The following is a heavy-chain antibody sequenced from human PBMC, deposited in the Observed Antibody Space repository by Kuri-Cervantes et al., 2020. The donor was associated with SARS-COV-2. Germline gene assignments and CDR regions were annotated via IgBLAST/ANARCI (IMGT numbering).Heavy chain of an antibody. Sequence: SETLSLTCAVYGGSFSGYYWSWIRQPPGKGLEWIGEINHSGSTNYNPSLKSRVTISVDTSKNQFCLKLSSVTAADTAVYYCARGGGNEDYYYGMDVWGQGTTVTVSS. D-gene: IGHD4-23*01. CDR2: INHSGST. CDR1: GGSFSGYY. J-gene: IGHJ6*02. CDR3: ARGGGNEDYYYGMDV. V-gene: IGHV4-34*01.